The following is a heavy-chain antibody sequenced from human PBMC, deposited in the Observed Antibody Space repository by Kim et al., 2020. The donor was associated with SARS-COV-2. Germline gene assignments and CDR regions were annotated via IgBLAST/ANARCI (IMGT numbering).Heavy chain of an antibody. V-gene: IGHV3-74*01. D-gene: IGHD4-4*01. Sequence: GGSLRLSCAASGFTFRTYWMHWVRQVPGKGLVWVARINDDGSVATYAYSVKGGFTISTDNAKNMMILQMNSLSAEDTAAYYCSRDPDYSKGASFGCWGQG. CDR1: GFTFRTYW. J-gene: IGHJ4*02. CDR2: INDDGSVA. CDR3: SRDPDYSKGASFGC.